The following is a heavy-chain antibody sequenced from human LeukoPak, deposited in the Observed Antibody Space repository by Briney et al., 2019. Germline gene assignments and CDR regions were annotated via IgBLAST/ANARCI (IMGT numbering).Heavy chain of an antibody. CDR1: GGTFSSYA. CDR2: IIPIFGTA. Sequence: SVKVSCKASGGTFSSYAISWVRQAPGQGLEWMGGIIPIFGTANYAQKFQGRVTITTDESTSTAYMELSSLRSEDTAVYYCARVGRDYYGSGSPRDDYYYYYYMDVWGKGTTVTVSS. J-gene: IGHJ6*03. CDR3: ARVGRDYYGSGSPRDDYYYYYYMDV. D-gene: IGHD3-10*01. V-gene: IGHV1-69*05.